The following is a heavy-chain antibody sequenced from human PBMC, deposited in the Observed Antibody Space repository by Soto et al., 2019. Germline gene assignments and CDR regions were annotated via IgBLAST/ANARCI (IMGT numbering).Heavy chain of an antibody. CDR2: IIPVFGLV. J-gene: IGHJ6*02. CDR1: GGTPSNSA. Sequence: QVHLLLQSGAEVKKHGSSVKVSCKASGGTPSNSAISWVRQAPGQGLEWMGGIIPVFGLVKYAQNFQGRVTITADESTNTAYMELSSLRPEDTAVYYCAGRRIVVVGSRAYYGMDVWGQGTTVTVSS. D-gene: IGHD3-22*01. CDR3: AGRRIVVVGSRAYYGMDV. V-gene: IGHV1-69*01.